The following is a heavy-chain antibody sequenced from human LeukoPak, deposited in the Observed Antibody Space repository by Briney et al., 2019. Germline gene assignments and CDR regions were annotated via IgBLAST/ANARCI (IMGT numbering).Heavy chain of an antibody. CDR3: AREGPSLPGVHY. D-gene: IGHD2-8*01. Sequence: ISSSGSARYYTDSVKGRFTISSDNAKNPLYLQMNGLRADDTAVYYFAREGPSLPGVHYWGQGPLVTVSS. CDR2: ISSSGSAR. J-gene: IGHJ4*02. V-gene: IGHV3-11*01.